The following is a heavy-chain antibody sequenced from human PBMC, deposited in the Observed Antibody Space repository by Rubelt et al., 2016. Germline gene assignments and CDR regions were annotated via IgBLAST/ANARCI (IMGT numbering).Heavy chain of an antibody. V-gene: IGHV4-39*07. J-gene: IGHJ4*02. Sequence: QLQLQESGPGLVKPSETLSLTCTVSGGSISSSSDYWGWIRQPPGKGLEWIGSIYYSGSTYSNPSLKSRVTISVDTSKNQCSLKLSSVTASDTAVYYWAIDPRAGTTSFDYWGQGTLVTVSS. CDR3: AIDPRAGTTSFDY. CDR2: IYYSGST. D-gene: IGHD1-7*01. CDR1: GGSISSSSDY.